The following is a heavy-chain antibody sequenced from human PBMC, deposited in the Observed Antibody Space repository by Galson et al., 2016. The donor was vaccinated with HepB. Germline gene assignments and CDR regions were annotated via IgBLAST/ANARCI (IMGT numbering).Heavy chain of an antibody. V-gene: IGHV3-23*01. Sequence: SLRLSCAASGFTFSTFAMHWVRQAPGKGLEWVSTISGSGDNTYYADSVKGRFTISRDNSKNTQSLQMNSLRAEDTAVYYCAKDLITIFGVVDWRYSRGQGTLVTVSS. CDR1: GFTFSTFA. J-gene: IGHJ5*01. CDR3: AKDLITIFGVVDWRYS. CDR2: ISGSGDNT. D-gene: IGHD3-3*01.